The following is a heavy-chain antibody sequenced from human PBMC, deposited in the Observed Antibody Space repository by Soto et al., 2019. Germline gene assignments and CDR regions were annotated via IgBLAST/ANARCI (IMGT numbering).Heavy chain of an antibody. J-gene: IGHJ6*02. V-gene: IGHV3-11*01. CDR1: GCTFSDRY. CDR2: ISSSGTTT. D-gene: IGHD1-26*01. Sequence: GETLSLSCGASGCTFSDRYMSWIRQGQGKGLEWISYISSSGTTTYYADSVKGRFTISRDNAESSLFLQMNSLRGEDTAVYYCARRRPANSHYYMEVWGQGTTVTVSS. CDR3: ARRRPANSHYYMEV.